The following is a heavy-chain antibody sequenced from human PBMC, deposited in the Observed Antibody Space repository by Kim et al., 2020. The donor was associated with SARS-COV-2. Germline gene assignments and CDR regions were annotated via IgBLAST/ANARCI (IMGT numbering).Heavy chain of an antibody. V-gene: IGHV3-48*04. D-gene: IGHD3-3*01. Sequence: GGSLRLSCAASGFTFSSYSMNWVRQAPGKGLEWVSYISSSSSTIYYADSVKGRFTISRDNAKNSLYLQMNSLRAEDTAVYYCARSLRFLEWFKIAPDYYGMDVWGQGTTVTVSS. CDR2: ISSSSSTI. J-gene: IGHJ6*02. CDR1: GFTFSSYS. CDR3: ARSLRFLEWFKIAPDYYGMDV.